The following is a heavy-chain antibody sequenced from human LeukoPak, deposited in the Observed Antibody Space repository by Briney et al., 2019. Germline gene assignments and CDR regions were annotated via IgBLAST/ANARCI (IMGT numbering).Heavy chain of an antibody. J-gene: IGHJ4*02. V-gene: IGHV3-74*01. Sequence: GGSLRLSCAASGFTFSSYWMHWVRQAPGKGLVWVSNINSDGSTTTYADSVKGRFTISRDISKNTLYLQMNSLRAEDTAVYFCARGPGDVDFWGQGTLVTVSS. CDR3: ARGPGDVDF. D-gene: IGHD7-27*01. CDR1: GFTFSSYW. CDR2: INSDGSTT.